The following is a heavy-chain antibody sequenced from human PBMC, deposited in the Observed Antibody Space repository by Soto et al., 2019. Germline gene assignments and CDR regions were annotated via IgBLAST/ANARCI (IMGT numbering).Heavy chain of an antibody. Sequence: QVQLVQSGAEVKKPGSSVKVSCKASGGTFSSYTISWVRQAPGQGLEWMGRIIPILGIANYAQKFQGRVTITADKSTSTAYMELSSWRSEETAVYYWERDLHTDVELSHFQHWGQGTLVTVSS. CDR3: ERDLHTDVELSHFQH. D-gene: IGHD1-7*01. CDR1: GGTFSSYT. V-gene: IGHV1-69*08. CDR2: IIPILGIA. J-gene: IGHJ1*01.